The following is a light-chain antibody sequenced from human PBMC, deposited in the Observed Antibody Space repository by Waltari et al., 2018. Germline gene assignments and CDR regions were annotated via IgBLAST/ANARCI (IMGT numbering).Light chain of an antibody. CDR2: PAS. J-gene: IGKJ5*01. V-gene: IGKV1-12*01. Sequence: DIEMTQSPSSVSASVGDRVTITCRASQDISSWLAWYQQKPGNAPKLLIYPASSLQSGVPSRFSGSGSGTDFTLTISSLRPEDFATYYCQQASSFPVTFGQGTRLEIK. CDR3: QQASSFPVT. CDR1: QDISSW.